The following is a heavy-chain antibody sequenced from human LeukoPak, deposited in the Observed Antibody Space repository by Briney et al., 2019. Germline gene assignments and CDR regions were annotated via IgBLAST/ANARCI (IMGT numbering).Heavy chain of an antibody. CDR1: GFTFSSYW. CDR2: INSDGSST. CDR3: ARSPAGANYYLDV. D-gene: IGHD1-14*01. V-gene: IGHV3-74*01. Sequence: GGSLRLSCAASGFTFSSYWMHWVRQAPGKGLVWVSRINSDGSSTSYADSVRGRFSISRDNAKNTLYLQMDSLRAEDTAVYYCARSPAGANYYLDVWGKGTTVTISS. J-gene: IGHJ6*03.